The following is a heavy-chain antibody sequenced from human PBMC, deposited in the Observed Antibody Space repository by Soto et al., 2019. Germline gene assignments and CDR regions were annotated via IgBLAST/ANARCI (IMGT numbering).Heavy chain of an antibody. V-gene: IGHV1-69*13. CDR2: IIPIFGTA. CDR1: GGTFSSYA. J-gene: IGHJ6*02. D-gene: IGHD2-15*01. CDR3: ARDPGVVTPYYYGMDV. Sequence: SVKVSCKASGGTFSSYAISWVRQAPGQGLEWMGGIIPIFGTANYAQKFQGRVTITADESTSTAYMELSSLRSEDTAVYYCARDPGVVTPYYYGMDVWGQGTTVTVSS.